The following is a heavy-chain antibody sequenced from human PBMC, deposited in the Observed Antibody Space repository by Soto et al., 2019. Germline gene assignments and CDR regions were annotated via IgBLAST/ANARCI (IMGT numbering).Heavy chain of an antibody. CDR3: ARSGFDSYNWFDP. CDR1: GYSFINYW. D-gene: IGHD5-12*01. J-gene: IGHJ5*02. Sequence: GESLKISCKGSGYSFINYWIGWARQVPGKGLEWMGMINPGDSDIRYSPSFQGQVTISADKSISTAYLQWDTLKASDTAMYYCARSGFDSYNWFDPWGPGTLVTVSS. CDR2: INPGDSDI. V-gene: IGHV5-51*01.